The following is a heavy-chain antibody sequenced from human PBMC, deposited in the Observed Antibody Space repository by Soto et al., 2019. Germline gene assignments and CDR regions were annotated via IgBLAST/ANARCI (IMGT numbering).Heavy chain of an antibody. V-gene: IGHV4-31*03. D-gene: IGHD1-26*01. CDR1: GGSISSGGYY. Sequence: QVQLQESGPGLVKPSQTLSLTCTVSGGSISSGGYYWSWIRQHPGKGLEWIGYIYYSGSTYYNPSLKCRVTISVDTSKNQSSLELSSVTAADTAVYYCARWVGATSFDYWGQGTLVTVSS. J-gene: IGHJ4*02. CDR3: ARWVGATSFDY. CDR2: IYYSGST.